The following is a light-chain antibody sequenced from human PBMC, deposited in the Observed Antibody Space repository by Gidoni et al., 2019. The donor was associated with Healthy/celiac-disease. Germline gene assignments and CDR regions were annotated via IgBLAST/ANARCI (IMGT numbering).Light chain of an antibody. CDR2: GAS. CDR3: QQYGSSPNT. J-gene: IGKJ2*01. V-gene: IGKV3-20*01. CDR1: QSVSSSY. Sequence: IVLTQSPGTLSLSPGERATISCRASQSVSSSYLAWYQQKPGQAPRLLIYGASSRATGIPDRFSGSGSGTDFTLTISRLEPEDFAVYYCQQYGSSPNTFGQGTKLEIK.